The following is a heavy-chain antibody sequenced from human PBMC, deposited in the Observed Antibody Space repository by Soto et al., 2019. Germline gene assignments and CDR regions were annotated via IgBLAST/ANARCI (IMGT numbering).Heavy chain of an antibody. J-gene: IGHJ5*01. CDR3: GRVVEGATRHTDLDS. CDR1: GVSIHNSHSF. CDR2: VYYSGGA. D-gene: IGHD2-21*01. Sequence: SETLSLTCTVSGVSIHNSHSFWGWIRQPPGKGLEFIGTVYYSGGAHYNSSLKSRVTISVDTANNQVSLRMRSLTAADTAVYYCGRVVEGATRHTDLDSWGQGTLGTVS. V-gene: IGHV4-39*01.